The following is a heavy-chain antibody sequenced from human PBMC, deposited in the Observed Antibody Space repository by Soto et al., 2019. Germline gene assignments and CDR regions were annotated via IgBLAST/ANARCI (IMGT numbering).Heavy chain of an antibody. V-gene: IGHV3-15*07. D-gene: IGHD4-4*01. CDR3: TTYINGFC. CDR2: IKSKADGGTI. CDR1: GFTFRNAW. Sequence: GGSLRLSCAASGFTFRNAWMSWVRQAPGKGLEWVGRIKSKADGGTIDYTAPVKGRFIISRDDSESTLYLQMNSLDTEDTAVYYCTTYINGFCWGQGTLVTVSS. J-gene: IGHJ4*02.